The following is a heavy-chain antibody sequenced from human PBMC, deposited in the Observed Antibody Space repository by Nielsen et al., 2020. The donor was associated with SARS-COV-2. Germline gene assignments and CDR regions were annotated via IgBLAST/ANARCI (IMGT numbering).Heavy chain of an antibody. J-gene: IGHJ4*02. CDR2: IIPIFGTA. CDR1: GGTFSSYA. V-gene: IGHV1-69*06. Sequence: SVKVSCKASGGTFSSYAISWVRQAPGQGLEWMGGIIPIFGTANYAQQFQDRLTITADRSTSTVYMELTSLRSEDTAVYYCAIATGNDFRRGYYFDHWGQGTVVTVSS. CDR3: AIATGNDFRRGYYFDH. D-gene: IGHD3-3*01.